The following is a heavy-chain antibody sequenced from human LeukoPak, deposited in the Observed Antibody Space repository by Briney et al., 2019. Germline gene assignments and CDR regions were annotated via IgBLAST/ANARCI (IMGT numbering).Heavy chain of an antibody. CDR3: ARVDESDAFDI. CDR2: IYYSGST. D-gene: IGHD3/OR15-3a*01. V-gene: IGHV4-59*01. Sequence: PSETLSLTCTVSGGSISSYYWSWIRQPPGKGLEWIGYIYYSGSTNYNPSLKSRVTISVDTSKNQFSLKLSSVTAADTAVYYCARVDESDAFDIWGQGTMVTVSS. CDR1: GGSISSYY. J-gene: IGHJ3*02.